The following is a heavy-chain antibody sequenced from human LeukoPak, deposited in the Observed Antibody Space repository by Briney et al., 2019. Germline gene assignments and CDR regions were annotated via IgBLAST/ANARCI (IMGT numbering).Heavy chain of an antibody. CDR1: GFTLSDQY. CDR2: IRNKAYSYTT. CDR3: ARDGGVGFDI. V-gene: IGHV3-72*01. Sequence: PGGSLRLSCTASGFTLSDQYMEWVRQAPGKGLEWVGRIRNKAYSYTTEYAASVKGRFTISRDDSKNSLYLQMNSLRAEDTAVYYCARDGGVGFDIWGQGTMVTVSS. D-gene: IGHD3-10*01. J-gene: IGHJ3*02.